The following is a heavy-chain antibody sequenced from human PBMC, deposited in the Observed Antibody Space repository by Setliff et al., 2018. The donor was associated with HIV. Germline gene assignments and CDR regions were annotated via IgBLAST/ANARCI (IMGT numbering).Heavy chain of an antibody. D-gene: IGHD3-9*01. CDR2: FDPEDDET. CDR3: ATSGFYDILTGPTPGVFDI. J-gene: IGHJ3*02. V-gene: IGHV1-24*01. Sequence: ASVKVSCKVSGYSLTELSIHWVRQAPGEGLEWMGGFDPEDDETVYAEKFQGRVTMTEDTSTGTAYMALSSLRSEDTAMYYCATSGFYDILTGPTPGVFDIWGQGTMVTVSS. CDR1: GYSLTELS.